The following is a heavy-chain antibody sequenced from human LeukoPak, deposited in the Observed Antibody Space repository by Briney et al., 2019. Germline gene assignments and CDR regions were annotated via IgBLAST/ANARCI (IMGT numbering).Heavy chain of an antibody. J-gene: IGHJ4*02. CDR2: IIPIFGTA. Sequence: SVKVSCKASGGTFSSYAISWVRQAPGQGLEWMGGIIPIFGTANYAQKFQGRVTITTDESTSTAYMELSSLRSEDTAVYYCARAPGYCSSTSCQYYFDYWGQGTLVTVSS. V-gene: IGHV1-69*05. D-gene: IGHD2-2*01. CDR3: ARAPGYCSSTSCQYYFDY. CDR1: GGTFSSYA.